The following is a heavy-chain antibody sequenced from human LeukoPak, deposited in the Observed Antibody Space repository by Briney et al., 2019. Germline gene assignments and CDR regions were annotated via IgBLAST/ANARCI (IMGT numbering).Heavy chain of an antibody. V-gene: IGHV3-30-3*01. CDR3: AKDQTGDLGAFDI. Sequence: PGGSLRLSCAASGFTFSSYAMHWVRQAPGKGLEWVAVISYDGSNKYYADSVKGRFTISRDNSKNTLYLQMNSLRAEDTAVYYCAKDQTGDLGAFDIWGQGTMVTVSS. CDR2: ISYDGSNK. D-gene: IGHD7-27*01. CDR1: GFTFSSYA. J-gene: IGHJ3*02.